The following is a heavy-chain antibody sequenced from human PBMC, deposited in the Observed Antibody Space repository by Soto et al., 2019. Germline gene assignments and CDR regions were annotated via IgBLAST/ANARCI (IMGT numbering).Heavy chain of an antibody. Sequence: QVQLVESGGGVVQPGRSLRLSCAASGFTFSRYAMHWVRQAPGKGLEWVAVISYDGSTKYYVDSVKGRFTISRDNSKNKLYLQMNSLRTEDTAVYYCATLETRGVVVVTASSTYDSFDIWGQGTKVTVSS. CDR3: ATLETRGVVVVTASSTYDSFDI. CDR1: GFTFSRYA. D-gene: IGHD2-21*02. J-gene: IGHJ3*02. V-gene: IGHV3-30-3*01. CDR2: ISYDGSTK.